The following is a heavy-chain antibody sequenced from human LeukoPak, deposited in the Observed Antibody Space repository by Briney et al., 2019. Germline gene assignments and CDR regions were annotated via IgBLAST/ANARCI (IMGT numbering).Heavy chain of an antibody. V-gene: IGHV1-69*13. CDR2: IIPIFGTA. CDR3: ARGGLSRYYYDTRGYYHAFDI. CDR1: GGTFISYA. Sequence: SVKVSCKASGGTFISYAISWVRQAPGQGLEWMGGIIPIFGTANYAQKFQGRVTITADESTSTAYMELSSLRSEDTAVYYCARGGLSRYYYDTRGYYHAFDIWGQGTMVTVSS. J-gene: IGHJ3*02. D-gene: IGHD3-22*01.